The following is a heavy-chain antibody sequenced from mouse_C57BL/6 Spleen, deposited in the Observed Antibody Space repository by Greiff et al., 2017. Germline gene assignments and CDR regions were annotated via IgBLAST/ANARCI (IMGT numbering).Heavy chain of an antibody. V-gene: IGHV1-69*01. D-gene: IGHD2-12*01. CDR3: ARGYYSKGRYFDY. CDR2: IDPSDSYT. J-gene: IGHJ2*01. Sequence: QVQLQQSGAELVMPGASVKLSCKASGYTFTSYWMHWVKQRPGQGLEWIGEIDPSDSYTNYNQKFKGKSTLTVDKSSSTAYMQLSSLTSEDSAVYYCARGYYSKGRYFDYWGQGTTLTVSS. CDR1: GYTFTSYW.